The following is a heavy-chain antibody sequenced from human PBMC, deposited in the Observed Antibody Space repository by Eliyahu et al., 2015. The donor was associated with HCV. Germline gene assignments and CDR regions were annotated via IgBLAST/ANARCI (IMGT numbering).Heavy chain of an antibody. V-gene: IGHV3-48*01. CDR1: GFTFSSYS. CDR2: ISSSSSTI. D-gene: IGHD2-2*01. J-gene: IGHJ3*02. Sequence: EVQLVESGGGLVQPGGSLRLSCAASGFTFSSYSMNWVRQAPGKGLEWVSYISSSSSTIYYADPCEGPFPLSRDNAKNSLYLQMNSLRAEDTAVYYCAREMRRSSTSVDIWGQGTMVTVSS. CDR3: AREMRRSSTSVDI.